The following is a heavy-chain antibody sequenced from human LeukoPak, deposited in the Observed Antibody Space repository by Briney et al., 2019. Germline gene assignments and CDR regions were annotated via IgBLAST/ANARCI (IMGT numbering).Heavy chain of an antibody. CDR2: INTNTGNP. V-gene: IGHV7-4-1*02. CDR1: GYTFTSYA. Sequence: ASVKVSCKASGYTFTSYAMNWVRQAPGQGLEWMGWINTNTGNPTYAQGFTGRFVFSFDTSVSTAYLQISSLKAEDTAGYYCARVSLRGYSSYDPNWFDPWGQGTLVTVSS. CDR3: ARVSLRGYSSYDPNWFDP. D-gene: IGHD5-12*01. J-gene: IGHJ5*02.